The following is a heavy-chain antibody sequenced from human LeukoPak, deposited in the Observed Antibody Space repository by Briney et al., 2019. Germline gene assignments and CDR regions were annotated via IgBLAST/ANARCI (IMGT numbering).Heavy chain of an antibody. CDR3: ASVCDFWSGYSY. Sequence: SETLSLTCAVNGGSFSGYYWGWIRQPPGKGLEWIGSIYHSGSTYYNPSLKSRVTISVDTSKNQFSLKLSSVTAADTAVYYCASVCDFWSGYSYWGQGTLVTVSS. J-gene: IGHJ4*02. D-gene: IGHD3-3*01. V-gene: IGHV4-38-2*01. CDR1: GGSFSGYY. CDR2: IYHSGST.